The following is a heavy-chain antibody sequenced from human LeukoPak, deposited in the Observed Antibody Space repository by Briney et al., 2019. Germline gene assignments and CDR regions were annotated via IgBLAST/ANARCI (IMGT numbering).Heavy chain of an antibody. J-gene: IGHJ4*02. CDR2: ISYDGSNK. CDR3: ANLLASYGDYVFDY. Sequence: PGGSLRLSCAASGFAFSSYGMHWVRQAPGKGLEWVAVISYDGSNKYYADSVKGRFTISRDNSKNTLYLQMNSLRAEDTAVYYCANLLASYGDYVFDYWGQGTLVTVSS. V-gene: IGHV3-30*18. D-gene: IGHD4-17*01. CDR1: GFAFSSYG.